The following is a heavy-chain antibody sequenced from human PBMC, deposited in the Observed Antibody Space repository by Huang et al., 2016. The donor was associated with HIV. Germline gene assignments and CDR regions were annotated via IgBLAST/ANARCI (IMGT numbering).Heavy chain of an antibody. Sequence: QVQLVESGGGVVQPGRSLRLSCAVSGFTFRDHPMHWVRQAPGKGVEWVAVISFDGRNKFYADFVRGRFTISRDNSKNILYLQLNSPTPADTSIYYCARDTTTVAGLDFWGQGALVTVSS. V-gene: IGHV3-30*14. CDR2: ISFDGRNK. CDR1: GFTFRDHP. J-gene: IGHJ4*02. CDR3: ARDTTTVAGLDF. D-gene: IGHD6-19*01.